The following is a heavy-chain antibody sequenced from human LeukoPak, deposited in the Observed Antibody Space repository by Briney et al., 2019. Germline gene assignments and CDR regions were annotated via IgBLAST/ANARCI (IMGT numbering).Heavy chain of an antibody. CDR2: INLSGST. D-gene: IGHD2-2*01. Sequence: PSETVSPTHAVYGGSFSGYYWSWTRQPPGNWLEWIGEINLSGSTNFNPSLKSRVTISVDTSKNQVSLKLSSVTAADTAVYYSAGVGDCSSTSCLRWFDYWGQGTLVTVSS. CDR3: AGVGDCSSTSCLRWFDY. CDR1: GGSFSGYY. V-gene: IGHV4-34*01. J-gene: IGHJ4*02.